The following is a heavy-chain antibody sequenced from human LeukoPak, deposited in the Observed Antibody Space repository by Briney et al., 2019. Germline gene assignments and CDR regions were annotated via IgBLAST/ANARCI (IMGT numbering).Heavy chain of an antibody. Sequence: GASVKVSCKASGYSFSRYGISWVRQAPGQGLEWMGWISTYNGNTNYAQKFQGRVTMTTDTSTNTAYMELRSPRSDDTAVYYCARDLDYYDSSGSGWFDPWGQGTLVTVSS. D-gene: IGHD3-22*01. CDR2: ISTYNGNT. CDR1: GYSFSRYG. V-gene: IGHV1-18*01. J-gene: IGHJ5*02. CDR3: ARDLDYYDSSGSGWFDP.